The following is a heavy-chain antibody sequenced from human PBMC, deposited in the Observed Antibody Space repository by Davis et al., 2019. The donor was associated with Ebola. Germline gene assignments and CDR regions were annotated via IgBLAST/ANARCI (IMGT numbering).Heavy chain of an antibody. CDR3: ASSLGDSVVVVATHFDY. J-gene: IGHJ4*02. CDR1: GGTFSSYA. Sequence: SVKVSCKASGGTFSSYAISWVRQAPGQGLEWMGGIIPIFGTANYAQKFQGRVTITADKSTSTAYMELSSLRSEDTAVYYCASSLGDSVVVVATHFDYWGQGTLVTVSS. CDR2: IIPIFGTA. V-gene: IGHV1-69*06. D-gene: IGHD2-15*01.